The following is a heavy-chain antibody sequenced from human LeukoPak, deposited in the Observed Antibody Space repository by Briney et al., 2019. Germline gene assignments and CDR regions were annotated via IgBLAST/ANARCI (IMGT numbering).Heavy chain of an antibody. D-gene: IGHD3-3*01. Sequence: PGGSLRLSCVTTGFTFSKYGMHWVRQAPGKGLEWVAVISYDGNNKYYADSVKGRFTISRDNSKNTLYLQMNSLGTEDSAVYYCAKDLRSGYSVGLAGSFDYWGQGTLVTVSS. CDR1: GFTFSKYG. CDR2: ISYDGNNK. V-gene: IGHV3-30*18. CDR3: AKDLRSGYSVGLAGSFDY. J-gene: IGHJ4*02.